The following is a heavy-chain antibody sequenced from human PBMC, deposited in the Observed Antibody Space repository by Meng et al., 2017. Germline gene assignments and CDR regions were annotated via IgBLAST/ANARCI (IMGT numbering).Heavy chain of an antibody. CDR1: GGSISSSNW. D-gene: IGHD2-15*01. Sequence: QAKGQGAGPGLGNRAGTLSLTCAVSGGSISSSNWWSWVRQPPGKGLEWIGEIYHSGSTNYNPSLKSRVTISVDKSKNQFSLKLSSVTAADTAVYYCARVVAATTLFLDYWGQGTLVTVSS. J-gene: IGHJ4*02. V-gene: IGHV4-4*02. CDR3: ARVVAATTLFLDY. CDR2: IYHSGST.